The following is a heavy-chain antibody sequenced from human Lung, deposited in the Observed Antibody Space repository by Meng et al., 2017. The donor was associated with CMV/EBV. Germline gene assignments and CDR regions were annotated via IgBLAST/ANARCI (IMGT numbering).Heavy chain of an antibody. J-gene: IGHJ4*02. Sequence: CAASGFTFTNSWMNWVRQAPGKGLEWVGRINTIAEGAPTHYIAPVKGRFTISRDDSQNTVYLQMNSLETEDTAMYYCSSGNGKSDCDYWGQGTLVTVSS. CDR1: GFTFTNSW. V-gene: IGHV3-15*07. CDR3: SSGNGKSDCDY. CDR2: INTIAEGAPT.